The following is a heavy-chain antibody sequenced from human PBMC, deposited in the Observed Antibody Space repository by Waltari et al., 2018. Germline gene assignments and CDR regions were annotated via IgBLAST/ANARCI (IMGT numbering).Heavy chain of an antibody. D-gene: IGHD1-26*01. J-gene: IGHJ4*02. Sequence: EVQLLESGGGLVQPGGSLRLSCAASGFTFSSYAMSWVRQAPGKGLEWVSAVSGSGVRTYYAGSVKGRFTISRDNSKNTLYLQMNSLRAEDTAVYYCAKVGIVGATVWFDYWGQGTLVTVSS. CDR3: AKVGIVGATVWFDY. CDR1: GFTFSSYA. CDR2: VSGSGVRT. V-gene: IGHV3-23*01.